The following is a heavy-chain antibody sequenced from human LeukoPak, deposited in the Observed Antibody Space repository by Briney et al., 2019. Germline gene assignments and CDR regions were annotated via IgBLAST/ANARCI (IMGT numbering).Heavy chain of an antibody. CDR3: AKVVNSGNYYYFDY. V-gene: IGHV3-23*01. Sequence: GGSLTLACAASGFTFRCNAMSWVRRATGKGLEWVSPISGNGRDTFYAVSVMGGFTISRDKSKNTLYLQMNNLRAEDTAVYYCAKVVNSGNYYYFDYWGQGTLVTVSS. J-gene: IGHJ4*02. CDR1: GFTFRCNA. D-gene: IGHD1-26*01. CDR2: ISGNGRDT.